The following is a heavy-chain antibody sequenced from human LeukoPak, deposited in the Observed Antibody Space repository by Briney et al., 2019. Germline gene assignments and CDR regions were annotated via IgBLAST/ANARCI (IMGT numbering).Heavy chain of an antibody. CDR3: ARMGLDILTGYYHDY. J-gene: IGHJ4*02. V-gene: IGHV1-46*01. CDR1: GYTFTSYY. Sequence: ASVKVSCKASGYTFTSYYMHWVRQAPGQGLEWMGMINPSGGSTSYAQKFQGRVTMTRDTSTSTVYMELSSLRSEDTAVYYCARMGLDILTGYYHDYWGQGTLVTVSS. D-gene: IGHD3-9*01. CDR2: INPSGGST.